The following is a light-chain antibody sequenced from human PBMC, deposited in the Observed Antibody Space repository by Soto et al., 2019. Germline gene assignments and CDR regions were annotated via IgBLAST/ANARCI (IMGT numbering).Light chain of an antibody. Sequence: EIVMTQSPATLSVSPGERATLSCRASQSVSTNLAWYQQNPGQAPRLLIYGASTRAAGIPARFSGGGSGTQSTLTISSRQSEDFAVYFCHQYDNWPPGSFGQGTKVEIK. V-gene: IGKV3-15*01. CDR1: QSVSTN. J-gene: IGKJ1*01. CDR3: HQYDNWPPGS. CDR2: GAS.